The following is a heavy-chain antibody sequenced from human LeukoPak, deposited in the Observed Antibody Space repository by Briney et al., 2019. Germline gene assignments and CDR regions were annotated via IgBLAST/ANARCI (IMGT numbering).Heavy chain of an antibody. Sequence: GGSLRLSCAASGFTFSSYSMNWVRQAPGKGLEWVSSISSSSSYIYYADSVKGRFTISSDNAKNSLYLQMNSLRAEDTAVYYCARVRELGFSDYCGQGTLVTVSS. D-gene: IGHD5-18*01. CDR2: ISSSSSYI. CDR1: GFTFSSYS. J-gene: IGHJ4*02. CDR3: ARVRELGFSDY. V-gene: IGHV3-21*01.